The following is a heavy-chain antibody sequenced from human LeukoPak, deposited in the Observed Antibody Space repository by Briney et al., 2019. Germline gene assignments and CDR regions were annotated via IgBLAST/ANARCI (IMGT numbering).Heavy chain of an antibody. J-gene: IGHJ4*02. D-gene: IGHD3-10*01. CDR2: IYPGDSDT. V-gene: IGHV5-51*01. CDR1: GYSFTRYW. CDR3: ARLHYYGSGTYYGDY. Sequence: GESLKISCKGSGYSFTRYWIGWVRQMPETGLEWMGIIYPGDSDTRYSPSFQGQVTISADKSISTAYLQWRSLKASDTAMYYCARLHYYGSGTYYGDYWGQGTLVTVSS.